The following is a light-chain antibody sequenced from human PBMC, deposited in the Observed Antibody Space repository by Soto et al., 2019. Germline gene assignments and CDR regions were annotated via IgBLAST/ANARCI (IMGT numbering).Light chain of an antibody. Sequence: DIRMTQSPSTLSASVGDRVTITCQASHTISNLLAWHQHKPGRAPKLLIYDASSLQSGVPSRFSGSGSGTEFTLTINSLQPDDSAIYYCQQYRSLVTFGQGTKLEI. J-gene: IGKJ2*01. CDR3: QQYRSLVT. CDR2: DAS. V-gene: IGKV1-5*01. CDR1: HTISNL.